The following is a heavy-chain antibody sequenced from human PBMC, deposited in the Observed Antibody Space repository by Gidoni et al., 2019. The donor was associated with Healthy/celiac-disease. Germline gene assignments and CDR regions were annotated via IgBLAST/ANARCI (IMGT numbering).Heavy chain of an antibody. Sequence: GKGLEWVSAISGSGGSTYYADSVKGRFTISRDNSKNTLYLQMNSLRAEDTAVYYCAKDLGSGRFGPIDYWGQGTLVTVSS. CDR2: ISGSGGST. J-gene: IGHJ4*02. D-gene: IGHD3-10*01. V-gene: IGHV3-23*01. CDR3: AKDLGSGRFGPIDY.